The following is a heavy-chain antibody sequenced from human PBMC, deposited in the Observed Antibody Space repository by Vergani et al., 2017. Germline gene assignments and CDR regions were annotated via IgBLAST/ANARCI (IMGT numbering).Heavy chain of an antibody. D-gene: IGHD6-25*01. CDR3: AKAPVRLLGWYFDL. V-gene: IGHV3-23*01. J-gene: IGHJ2*01. Sequence: EVQLLESGGGLVQPGGSLRLSCAASGFTFSSYAMSWVRQAPGKGLEWVSAISGSGGSTYYEDSVKGRFTISRDNAKNTLYLQMNSLRAEGTAVYYCAKAPVRLLGWYFDLWGRGTLVTVSS. CDR2: ISGSGGST. CDR1: GFTFSSYA.